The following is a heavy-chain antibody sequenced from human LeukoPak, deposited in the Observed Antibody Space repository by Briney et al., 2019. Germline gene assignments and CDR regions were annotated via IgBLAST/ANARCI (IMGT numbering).Heavy chain of an antibody. Sequence: GGSLRLSCAASGFTFSSYSMNWVRQAPGKGLEWVSSISSSSSYIYYADSVKGRFTTSRDNAKNSLYLQMNSLRAEDTAVYYCARARNVLLWFGEFSWGQGTLVTVSS. D-gene: IGHD3-10*01. CDR1: GFTFSSYS. J-gene: IGHJ5*02. V-gene: IGHV3-21*01. CDR2: ISSSSSYI. CDR3: ARARNVLLWFGEFS.